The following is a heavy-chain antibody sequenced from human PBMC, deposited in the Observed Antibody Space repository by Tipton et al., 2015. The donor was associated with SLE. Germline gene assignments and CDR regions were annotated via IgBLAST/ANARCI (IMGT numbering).Heavy chain of an antibody. CDR1: VGSFSGYY. CDR3: ARAPGLDRDYYYYYYMDV. D-gene: IGHD3/OR15-3a*01. Sequence: TLSLTCAVYVGSFSGYYWSWIRQPPGRGLEWIGEINHSEGTNYSPSLKSRVTISVDTSKNQFSLKLSSATAADTAVYYCARAPGLDRDYYYYYYMDVWGKGTTVTVSS. CDR2: INHSEGT. J-gene: IGHJ6*03. V-gene: IGHV4-34*01.